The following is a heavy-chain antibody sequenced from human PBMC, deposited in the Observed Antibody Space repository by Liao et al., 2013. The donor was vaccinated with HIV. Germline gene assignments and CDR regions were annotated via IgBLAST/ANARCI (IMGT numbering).Heavy chain of an antibody. Sequence: QVQLQESGPGLVKPSETLSLTCTVSGGSISSYYWSWIRQPPGKGLEWIGFIYYSGSTNYNPSLKSRVTISVDTSKNQFSLKLSSVTAADTAVYYCARDRYCSGGSCYYYMDVWGKGTTVTVSS. J-gene: IGHJ6*03. D-gene: IGHD2-15*01. CDR1: GGSISSYY. CDR2: IYYSGST. CDR3: ARDRYCSGGSCYYYMDV. V-gene: IGHV4-59*01.